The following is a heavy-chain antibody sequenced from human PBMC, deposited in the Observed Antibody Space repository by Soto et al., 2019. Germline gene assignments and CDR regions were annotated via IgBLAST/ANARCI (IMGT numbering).Heavy chain of an antibody. Sequence: PGGSLRLSCAASGFTVSSNYMSWVRQAPGKGLEWVSVIYSGGSTYYADSVKGRFTISRDNSKNTLYLQMNSLRAEDTAVYYCARTRDISSWSHAFDIWGQGTMVTVSS. CDR2: IYSGGST. CDR3: ARTRDISSWSHAFDI. J-gene: IGHJ3*02. CDR1: GFTVSSNY. D-gene: IGHD6-13*01. V-gene: IGHV3-66*01.